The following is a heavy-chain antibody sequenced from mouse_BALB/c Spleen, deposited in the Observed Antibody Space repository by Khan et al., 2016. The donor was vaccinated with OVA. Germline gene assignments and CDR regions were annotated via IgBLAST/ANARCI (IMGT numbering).Heavy chain of an antibody. D-gene: IGHD2-1*01. CDR3: ARLLINVDY. J-gene: IGHJ2*01. CDR2: INPSNGRT. V-gene: IGHV1S81*02. Sequence: QVQLQQPGAELVNPGASVNLSCKASGYTLTSYWMHWVKQRPGQGLEWIGEINPSNGRTTYNEKFKSKATLTVDKSSSTAYMQLSSPTSEDSAVYYCARLLINVDYWGQGTTLTVSS. CDR1: GYTLTSYW.